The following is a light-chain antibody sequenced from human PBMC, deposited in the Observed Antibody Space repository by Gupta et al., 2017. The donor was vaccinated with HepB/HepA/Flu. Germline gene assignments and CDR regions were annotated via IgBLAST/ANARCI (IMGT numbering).Light chain of an antibody. CDR1: QDISSF. V-gene: IGKV1-27*01. Sequence: GNRVTITCRASQDISSFLAWYQHRAGEAPNLLMYTTATVHSRVPSRFSGSGSGADFTLTIDILQPEDVATYCWQQYQSVPWTFGQGTKVLIK. J-gene: IGKJ1*01. CDR3: QQYQSVPWT. CDR2: TTA.